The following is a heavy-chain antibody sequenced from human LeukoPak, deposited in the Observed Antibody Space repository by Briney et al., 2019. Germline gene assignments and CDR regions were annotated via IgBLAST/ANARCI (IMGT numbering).Heavy chain of an antibody. Sequence: TGGSLRLSCAASGFTFSSYAMSWVRQAPGKGLEWVSAISGSGGSTYYADSVKGRFTISRDNSKNTLYLQMNSLRAEDTAVYYCAKVRWELLGFDYWGQGTLVTVSS. CDR2: ISGSGGST. CDR1: GFTFSSYA. V-gene: IGHV3-23*01. CDR3: AKVRWELLGFDY. J-gene: IGHJ4*02. D-gene: IGHD1-26*01.